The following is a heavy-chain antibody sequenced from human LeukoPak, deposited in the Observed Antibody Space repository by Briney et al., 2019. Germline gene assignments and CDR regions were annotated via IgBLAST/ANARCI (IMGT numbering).Heavy chain of an antibody. V-gene: IGHV3-23*01. J-gene: IGHJ4*02. CDR1: GLIFSNFG. D-gene: IGHD3-10*01. CDR2: ITGSGRST. CDR3: ARESEWFGEFY. Sequence: GGSLRLSCAASGLIFSNFGMSWVRQSPGKGLEWVSAITGSGRSTYSADSVKGRFTISRDNSKNTLYLQMNSLRAEDTAVYYCARESEWFGEFYWGQGTLVTVSS.